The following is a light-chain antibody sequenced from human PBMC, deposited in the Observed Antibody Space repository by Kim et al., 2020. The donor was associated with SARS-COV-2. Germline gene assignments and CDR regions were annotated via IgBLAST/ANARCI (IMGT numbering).Light chain of an antibody. CDR2: AAS. CDR1: QGISNY. Sequence: DIQMTQSPSAMSASIGDRVTITCRASQGISNYLAWFQQKPGKVPQRLIYAASSLQSGVPSRFSGSGSGTEFTLTISSLQPEDVAMYYCLHHNSYPYTFGQGTKLEI. CDR3: LHHNSYPYT. J-gene: IGKJ2*01. V-gene: IGKV1-17*03.